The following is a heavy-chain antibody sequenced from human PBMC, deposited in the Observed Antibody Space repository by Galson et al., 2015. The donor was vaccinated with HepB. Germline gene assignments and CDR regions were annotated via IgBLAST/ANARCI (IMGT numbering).Heavy chain of an antibody. V-gene: IGHV3-7*03. Sequence: SLRLSCAASGFSFSHYWMSWVRQAPGEGLEWVATIKQDGSEKYSVDSVKGRFTISRDNAENSLFLQMNSLRAEDTAVYYCARDYDTWTGYYPDYWGQGTLVTVSS. CDR1: GFSFSHYW. CDR2: IKQDGSEK. D-gene: IGHD3-9*01. CDR3: ARDYDTWTGYYPDY. J-gene: IGHJ4*02.